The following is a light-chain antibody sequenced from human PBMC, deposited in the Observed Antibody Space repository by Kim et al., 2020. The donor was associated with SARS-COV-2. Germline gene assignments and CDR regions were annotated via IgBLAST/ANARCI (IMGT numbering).Light chain of an antibody. J-gene: IGKJ1*01. V-gene: IGKV1-39*01. CDR1: QSIRNH. CDR2: AAS. Sequence: ASVGDRVTITCRASQSIRNHLNWYQQKPGKAPKVLIYAASTLESGVPSRFSGSGSGTDFTLTISSLQPADFATYYCQQSYSSPGTFGQGTKVDIK. CDR3: QQSYSSPGT.